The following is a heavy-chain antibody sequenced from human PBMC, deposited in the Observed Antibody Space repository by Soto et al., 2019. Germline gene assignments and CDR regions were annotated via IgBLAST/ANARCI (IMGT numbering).Heavy chain of an antibody. CDR2: IHDGGTT. D-gene: IGHD3-9*01. V-gene: IGHV4-4*02. CDR1: GGSINSNRW. Sequence: QVKLQESGPGLVKPSGTLSLTCAVSGGSINSNRWWTWVRQAPGKGLEWIGEIHDGGTTNYNLSFKSRVTLSIDESKNQFSLDMKSVSAADTAVYYCAGQWAAGYGAFDPWGQGILVTVSS. J-gene: IGHJ5*02. CDR3: AGQWAAGYGAFDP.